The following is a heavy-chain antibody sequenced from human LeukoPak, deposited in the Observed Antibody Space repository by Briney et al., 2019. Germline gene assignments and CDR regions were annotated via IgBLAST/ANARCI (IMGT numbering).Heavy chain of an antibody. V-gene: IGHV4-59*01. Sequence: SETLSLTCTVSGGSISSYYWSWIRQPPGKGLEWIGYIYYSGSTNYNPSLKSRVTISVDTSKNQFSLKLSSVTAADTAVYYCARGRDKVMVTADYWGQGTLVTVSS. CDR2: IYYSGST. D-gene: IGHD5-24*01. CDR3: ARGRDKVMVTADY. CDR1: GGSISSYY. J-gene: IGHJ4*02.